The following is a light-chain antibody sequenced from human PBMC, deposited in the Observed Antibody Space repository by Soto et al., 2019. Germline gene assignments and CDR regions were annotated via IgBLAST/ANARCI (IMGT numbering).Light chain of an antibody. CDR3: QQYSRSPRT. CDR2: EIS. CDR1: QSFGNNY. J-gene: IGKJ1*01. Sequence: EIVLTQSPGTLSLSPGERATLSCRASQSFGNNYLAWFQQKPGQAPRLVIYEISTRATGIPDRFSGSGSGTDFTLTISRLEPEDFAVYYCQQYSRSPRTFGQGTRWKSN. V-gene: IGKV3-20*01.